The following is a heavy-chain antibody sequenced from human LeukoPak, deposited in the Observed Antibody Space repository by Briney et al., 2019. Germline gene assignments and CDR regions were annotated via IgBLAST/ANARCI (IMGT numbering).Heavy chain of an antibody. Sequence: ASVKVSCKASGYTFTSYGISWVRRAPGQGLEWMGWISAYNGNTNYAQKLQGRVTMTTDTSTSTAYMELRSLRSDDTAVYYCARDFGYGSGVYYFDYWGQGTLVTVSS. CDR2: ISAYNGNT. D-gene: IGHD3-10*01. J-gene: IGHJ4*02. CDR3: ARDFGYGSGVYYFDY. CDR1: GYTFTSYG. V-gene: IGHV1-18*01.